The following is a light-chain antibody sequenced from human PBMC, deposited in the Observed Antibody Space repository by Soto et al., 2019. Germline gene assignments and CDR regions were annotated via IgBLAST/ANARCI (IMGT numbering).Light chain of an antibody. J-gene: IGKJ1*01. CDR2: DAT. Sequence: IHITQSPSTLAASLRARVTITCRASQSISSWLAWDQQKPGKAPKLLIYDATSVESGVPSRFSGRGSGTEFTLTISSLQPDDFATYYCQQYNSYSTFGQGTKVDIK. CDR1: QSISSW. CDR3: QQYNSYST. V-gene: IGKV1-5*01.